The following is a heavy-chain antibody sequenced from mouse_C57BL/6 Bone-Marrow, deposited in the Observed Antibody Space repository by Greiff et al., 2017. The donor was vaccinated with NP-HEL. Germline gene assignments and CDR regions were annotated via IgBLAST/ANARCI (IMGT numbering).Heavy chain of an antibody. D-gene: IGHD2-2*01. CDR1: GYTFTDYY. CDR3: ARSGLWLRRCKAMDY. V-gene: IGHV1-76*01. J-gene: IGHJ4*01. Sequence: QVQLQQSGAELVRPGASVKLSCKASGYTFTDYYINWVKQRPGQGLEWIARIYPGSGNTYYNEKFKGKATLTAEKSPSTAYMQLSSLTSEDSAVYFCARSGLWLRRCKAMDYWGQGTSVTVSS. CDR2: IYPGSGNT.